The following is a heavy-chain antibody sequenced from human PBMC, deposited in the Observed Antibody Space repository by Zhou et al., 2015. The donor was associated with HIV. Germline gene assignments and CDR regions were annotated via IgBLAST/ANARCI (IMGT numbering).Heavy chain of an antibody. CDR3: AGQYYDFWSGYWTKFDP. CDR1: GGIFSSQA. CDR2: INAGNGNT. Sequence: QVQLVQSGAEVKKPGSSVKVSCKASGGIFSSQAISWVRQAPGQGLEWMGWINAGNGNTKYSQRFQGRVTITRDTSASTAYMELSSLRSEDTAVYYCAGQYYDFWSGYWTKFDPWGQGTLVTVSS. D-gene: IGHD3-3*01. V-gene: IGHV1-3*01. J-gene: IGHJ5*02.